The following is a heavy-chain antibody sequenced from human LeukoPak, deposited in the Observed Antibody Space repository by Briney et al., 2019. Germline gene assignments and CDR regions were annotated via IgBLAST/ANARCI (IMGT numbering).Heavy chain of an antibody. J-gene: IGHJ2*01. CDR3: AVADRYSRWYFDL. CDR1: GGSISSGSYY. CDR2: IYTSGST. V-gene: IGHV4-61*02. Sequence: PSETLSLTCTVSGGSISSGSYYWSWIRQPAGKGLEWIGRIYTSGSTNYNPSLKSRVTISVDTSKNQFSLKLSSVTAADTAVYYCAVADRYSRWYFDLWGRGTLVTVSS. D-gene: IGHD6-13*01.